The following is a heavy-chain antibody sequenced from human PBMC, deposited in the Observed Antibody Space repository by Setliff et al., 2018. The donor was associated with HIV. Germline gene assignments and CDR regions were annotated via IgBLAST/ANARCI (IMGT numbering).Heavy chain of an antibody. D-gene: IGHD2-15*01. Sequence: GGSLRLSCAASEFTFSSYSMNWVRQAPGKGLEWVASISSSGAHIFYADSLKGRFTISRDNAQNSLYLQMNSLRPEDTAVYYCATLWMRGGYFDTWGQGTLVTVSS. CDR3: ATLWMRGGYFDT. J-gene: IGHJ4*02. V-gene: IGHV3-21*06. CDR2: ISSSGAHI. CDR1: EFTFSSYS.